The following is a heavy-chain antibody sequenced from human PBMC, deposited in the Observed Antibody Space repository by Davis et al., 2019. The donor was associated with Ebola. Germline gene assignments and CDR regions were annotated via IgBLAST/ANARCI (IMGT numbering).Heavy chain of an antibody. J-gene: IGHJ3*01. CDR3: AHLSLFQDTALHAFGF. CDR2: TYWDADK. D-gene: IGHD2-2*02. CDR1: GFALTNTAEG. V-gene: IGHV2-5*02. Sequence: SGPTLVKPTQTLTVTCTFSGFALTNTAEGVGWIRQPPGKALEWLAPTYWDADKRYSTSLKSRLSITKDTTKKQVVLTMTNMDPADTATYFCAHLSLFQDTALHAFGFWGPGTMVTVSS.